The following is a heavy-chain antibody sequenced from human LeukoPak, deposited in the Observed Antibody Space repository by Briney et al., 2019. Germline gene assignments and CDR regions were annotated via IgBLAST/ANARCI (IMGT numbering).Heavy chain of an antibody. D-gene: IGHD6-13*01. CDR1: GYAFTRYG. CDR3: ARDPGYSSSLDY. Sequence: ASVKVSCKASGYAFTRYGMTWVRQAPGQGLEWMGWISGYNGNTNYAQKFQGRVTMTTDTSTSTAYMELRSLRSDDTAVYYCARDPGYSSSLDYWGQGTLVTVSS. J-gene: IGHJ4*02. V-gene: IGHV1-18*01. CDR2: ISGYNGNT.